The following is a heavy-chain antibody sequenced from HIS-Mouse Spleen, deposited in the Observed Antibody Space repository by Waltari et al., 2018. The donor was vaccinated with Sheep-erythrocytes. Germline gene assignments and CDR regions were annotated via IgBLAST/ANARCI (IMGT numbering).Heavy chain of an antibody. D-gene: IGHD4-17*01. CDR2: ISGSGGST. CDR1: GFTFRSYA. CDR3: AKQTLRRTYFDY. J-gene: IGHJ4*02. V-gene: IGHV3-23*01. Sequence: ELPLLDSGGALGQPGASLRLSCAASGFTFRSYAMSWVRQALGKGLEWVSAISGSGGSTYYADSVKGRFTISRDNSKNTLYLQMNSLRAEDTAVYYCAKQTLRRTYFDYWGQGTLVTVSS.